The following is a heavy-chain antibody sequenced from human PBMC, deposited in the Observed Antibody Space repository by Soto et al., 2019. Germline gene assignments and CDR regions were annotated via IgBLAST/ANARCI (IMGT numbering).Heavy chain of an antibody. CDR3: ARGSTDSYPGSRIFDF. Sequence: GGSLRLSCVASGITFESRAMSWVRQAPGEGMEWVSTITDTGGDTKYADSVRGRFTMSRDNSKKTLYLQMNSLRVEDSALYYCARGSTDSYPGSRIFDFWGRGTLVTVSS. CDR2: ITDTGGDT. V-gene: IGHV3-23*01. D-gene: IGHD3-10*01. J-gene: IGHJ4*02. CDR1: GITFESRA.